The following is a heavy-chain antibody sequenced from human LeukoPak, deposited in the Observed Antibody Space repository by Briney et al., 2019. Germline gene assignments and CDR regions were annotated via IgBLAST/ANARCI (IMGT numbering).Heavy chain of an antibody. Sequence: SETLSLTCTVSGGSISSYYWSWIRQPPGKGLEWIGYMYYSGSTKYNPSLRSRVTISGDTSKKQVFLRLSSVTAADTAVYYCARQKYNYDTSGSDDAFDIWGQGTMVTVSS. CDR3: ARQKYNYDTSGSDDAFDI. CDR1: GGSISSYY. J-gene: IGHJ3*02. CDR2: MYYSGST. D-gene: IGHD3-22*01. V-gene: IGHV4-59*08.